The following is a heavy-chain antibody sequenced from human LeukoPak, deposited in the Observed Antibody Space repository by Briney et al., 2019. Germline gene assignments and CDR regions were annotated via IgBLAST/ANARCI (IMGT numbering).Heavy chain of an antibody. J-gene: IGHJ4*02. CDR3: ARTTWEGYCSGGSCYFFDY. CDR1: GYTFTSYG. D-gene: IGHD2-15*01. V-gene: IGHV1-18*01. CDR2: ISAYNGNT. Sequence: ASVKVSCKASGYTFTSYGISWVRQAPGQGLEWMGWISAYNGNTNYAQKLQGRVTMTTDTSTSTAYMELRSLRSDDTAVYYCARTTWEGYCSGGSCYFFDYWGQGTLVTVSS.